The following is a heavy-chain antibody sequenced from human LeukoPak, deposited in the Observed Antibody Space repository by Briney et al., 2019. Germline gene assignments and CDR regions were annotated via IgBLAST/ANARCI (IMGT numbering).Heavy chain of an antibody. CDR3: AKGARRNSILYCSGGSGFDS. J-gene: IGHJ4*02. V-gene: IGHV3-66*01. D-gene: IGHD2-15*01. Sequence: PGGSLRLSCVASGFTVSGNYMTWVRQAPGKGLAWVAVLYTCGSTFYADSVKGRFTISRDSSKNTLYLQMNSLRADDTAVYYCAKGARRNSILYCSGGSGFDSWGQGTLVTVSS. CDR1: GFTVSGNY. CDR2: LYTCGST.